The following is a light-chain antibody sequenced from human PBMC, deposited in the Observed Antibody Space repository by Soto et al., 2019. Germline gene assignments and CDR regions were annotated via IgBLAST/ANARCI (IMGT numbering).Light chain of an antibody. CDR2: GAS. Sequence: DIQMTQSPSSLSASVGDRVTITCRASQGISSYLAWYQQKPRKAPEVLIFGASTLQSGVPSRFSGSGSGTEFTLTISSLQPEDFATYYCQQYNSYPWTFGQGTKVE. CDR3: QQYNSYPWT. V-gene: IGKV1-9*01. CDR1: QGISSY. J-gene: IGKJ1*01.